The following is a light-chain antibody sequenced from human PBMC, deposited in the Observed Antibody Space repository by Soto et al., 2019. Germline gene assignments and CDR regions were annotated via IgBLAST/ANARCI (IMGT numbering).Light chain of an antibody. CDR3: QSYDSSRSGYV. V-gene: IGLV1-40*01. Sequence: QSVLTQPASVSGAPGQRVTISCTGSSSNIGAPYDVHWYQQLPGTAPQLLIYANTNRPSGVPGRFSGSKSGTSASLALTGLQAEDEADYYCQSYDSSRSGYVFGAGTTVPVL. J-gene: IGLJ1*01. CDR1: SSNIGAPYD. CDR2: ANT.